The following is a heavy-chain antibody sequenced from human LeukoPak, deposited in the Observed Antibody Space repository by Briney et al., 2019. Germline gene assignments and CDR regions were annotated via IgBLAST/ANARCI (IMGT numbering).Heavy chain of an antibody. D-gene: IGHD6-19*01. J-gene: IGHJ4*02. CDR1: GFTFDDYG. Sequence: GGSLRLSCAASGFTFDDYGMSWVRQAPGKGLEWVSGINWNGGSTGYADPVKGRFTISRGNAKNSLYLQMNSLRAEDTALYYCARIRYSSGWISFDYWGQGTLVTVSS. CDR3: ARIRYSSGWISFDY. CDR2: INWNGGST. V-gene: IGHV3-20*04.